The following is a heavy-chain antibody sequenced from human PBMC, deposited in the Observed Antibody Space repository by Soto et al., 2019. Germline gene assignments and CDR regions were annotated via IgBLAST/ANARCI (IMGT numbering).Heavy chain of an antibody. Sequence: SETLSLTRTVSGGSISSGGDYWSWIRQHPGKGLEWIGYIYYSGSTYYNPSLKSRVTISVDTSKNQFSLKLSSVTAADTAVYYCARDVTNLGYCSGGSCYGWFDPWGQGTLVTVSS. D-gene: IGHD2-15*01. CDR3: ARDVTNLGYCSGGSCYGWFDP. J-gene: IGHJ5*02. V-gene: IGHV4-31*03. CDR1: GGSISSGGDY. CDR2: IYYSGST.